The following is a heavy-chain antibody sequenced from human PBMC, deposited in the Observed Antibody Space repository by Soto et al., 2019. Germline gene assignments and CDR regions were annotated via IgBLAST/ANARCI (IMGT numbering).Heavy chain of an antibody. D-gene: IGHD2-8*01. J-gene: IGHJ5*02. V-gene: IGHV4-59*01. CDR1: GDSIRSYF. Sequence: SETLSLTCNVSGDSIRSYFWSWIRQPPGKGLEWIGYIPYSGGPTYNPSLKSRVTISIDTSKKQFSLKMTSVTAADTAVYYCASSKMGLISVLETWRQRTLVTVSS. CDR3: ASSKMGLISVLET. CDR2: IPYSGGP.